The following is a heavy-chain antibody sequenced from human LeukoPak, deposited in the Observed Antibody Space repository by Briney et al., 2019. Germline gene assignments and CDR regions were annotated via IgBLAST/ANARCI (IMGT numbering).Heavy chain of an antibody. CDR3: ARQGYCTNGVCYSWFDP. CDR2: IIPIFGTA. CDR1: GGTFSSYT. D-gene: IGHD2-8*01. V-gene: IGHV1-69*13. J-gene: IGHJ5*02. Sequence: SVKVSCKASGGTFSSYTINWVRQAPGQGLEWMGGIIPIFGTASYAQKFQGRVTITADESTSTAYMELSSLRSEDTAVYYCARQGYCTNGVCYSWFDPWGQGTLVTVSS.